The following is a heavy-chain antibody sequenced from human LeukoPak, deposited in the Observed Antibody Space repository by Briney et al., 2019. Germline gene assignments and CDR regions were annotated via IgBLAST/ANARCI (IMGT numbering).Heavy chain of an antibody. Sequence: GASVKVSCKASGYTFTSYDINWVRQATGQGLEWMGWMNPNSGNTGYAQKFQGRVTMTRNTSISTAYRELSSLRSEDTAVYYCARVMRSRYYYDSSGLNPGYWGQGTLVTVSS. J-gene: IGHJ4*02. CDR2: MNPNSGNT. CDR1: GYTFTSYD. V-gene: IGHV1-8*01. D-gene: IGHD3-22*01. CDR3: ARVMRSRYYYDSSGLNPGY.